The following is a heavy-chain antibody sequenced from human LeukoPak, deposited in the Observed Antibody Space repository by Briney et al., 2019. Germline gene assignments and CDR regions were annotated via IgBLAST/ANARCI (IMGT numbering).Heavy chain of an antibody. CDR2: INPNSGGT. J-gene: IGHJ3*02. CDR3: ATVTIFGVANDAFDI. CDR1: GYTFTDYY. D-gene: IGHD3-3*01. Sequence: GASVKVSCKASGYTFTDYYMHWVRQAPGQGLEWMGWINPNSGGTNYAQKLQGRVTMTRDTSISTAYMELSRLRSDDTAVYYCATVTIFGVANDAFDIWGQGTMVTVSS. V-gene: IGHV1-2*02.